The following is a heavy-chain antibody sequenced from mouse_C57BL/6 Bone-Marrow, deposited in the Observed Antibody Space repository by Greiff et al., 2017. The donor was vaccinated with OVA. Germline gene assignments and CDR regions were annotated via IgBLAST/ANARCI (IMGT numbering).Heavy chain of an antibody. D-gene: IGHD1-1*01. V-gene: IGHV1-64*01. Sequence: VQLQQPGAELVKPGASVKLSCKASGYTFTSYWMHWVKQRPGQGLEWIGMIHPNSGSTNYNEKFKSKATLTVDKSSSTAYMQLSSLTSEDSAVYDCARGEGITTVVEGFDYWGQGTTLTVSS. CDR1: GYTFTSYW. CDR2: IHPNSGST. CDR3: ARGEGITTVVEGFDY. J-gene: IGHJ2*01.